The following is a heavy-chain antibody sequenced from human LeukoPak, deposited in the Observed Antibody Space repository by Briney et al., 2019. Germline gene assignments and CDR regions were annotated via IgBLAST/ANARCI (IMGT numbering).Heavy chain of an antibody. D-gene: IGHD3-9*01. J-gene: IGHJ4*02. Sequence: GGSLRLSCAASGFTFSSYAMSWVRQAPGKGLEWVSAISGSGGSTYYADSVKGRFTISRDNSKNTLYLQMNRLRADDTAVYYCANSPYGILTGYYSYFDYWGQGTLVTVSS. CDR1: GFTFSSYA. CDR2: ISGSGGST. V-gene: IGHV3-23*01. CDR3: ANSPYGILTGYYSYFDY.